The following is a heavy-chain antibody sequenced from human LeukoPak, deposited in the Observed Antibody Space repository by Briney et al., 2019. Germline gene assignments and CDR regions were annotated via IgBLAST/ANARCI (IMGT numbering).Heavy chain of an antibody. Sequence: GGSLRLSCAASGFIFSNSAMHWVRQAPGKGLEWVAVISYDGSNKYYADSVKGRFTISGDNSKNTLYLQMNSLRAEDTAVYYCAKDIEEWLVKGGGCFDYWGQGTLVTVSS. CDR3: AKDIEEWLVKGGGCFDY. D-gene: IGHD6-19*01. CDR2: ISYDGSNK. V-gene: IGHV3-30*18. J-gene: IGHJ4*02. CDR1: GFIFSNSA.